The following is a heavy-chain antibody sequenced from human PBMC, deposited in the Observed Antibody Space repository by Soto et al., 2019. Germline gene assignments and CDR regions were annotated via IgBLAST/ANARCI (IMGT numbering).Heavy chain of an antibody. Sequence: GGSLRLSCAASGFTFSSYAMHWVRQAPGKGLVWVAGISCDGSSTSYADSVKGRFTISRDNAKNTLYLQMNSLRAEDTAVYYCTRDVKWGQGTLVTVSS. CDR3: TRDVK. J-gene: IGHJ4*02. CDR1: GFTFSSYA. CDR2: ISCDGSST. V-gene: IGHV3-30-3*01.